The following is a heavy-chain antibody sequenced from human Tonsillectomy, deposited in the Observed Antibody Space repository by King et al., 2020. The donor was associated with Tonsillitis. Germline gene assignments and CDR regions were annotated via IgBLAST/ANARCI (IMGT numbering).Heavy chain of an antibody. CDR3: ASDRCSGGSCYSFDP. CDR1: GGSISSSY. Sequence: VQLQESGPGLVKPSGTLSLTCTVSGGSISSSYWSCIRQPAGKGLEWIGRIYTSGSTNYNPSLKSRVTMSVDTSKNQFSLKLKSLTAADTAVYYCASDRCSGGSCYSFDPWGQGTLVTVSS. CDR2: IYTSGST. J-gene: IGHJ5*02. V-gene: IGHV4-4*07. D-gene: IGHD2-15*01.